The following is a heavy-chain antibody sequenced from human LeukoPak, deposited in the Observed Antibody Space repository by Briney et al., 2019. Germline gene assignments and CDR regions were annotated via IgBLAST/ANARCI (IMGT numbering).Heavy chain of an antibody. V-gene: IGHV4-34*01. CDR2: INHSGST. J-gene: IGHJ6*02. Sequence: PSETLSLTCAVYGGSFSGCYWSWIRQPPGKGLEWIGEINHSGSTNYNPSLKSRVTISVDTSKNQFSLKLSSVTAADTAVYYCARELVPGYYYGMDVWGQGTTVTVSS. CDR1: GGSFSGCY. CDR3: ARELVPGYYYGMDV. D-gene: IGHD2-2*01.